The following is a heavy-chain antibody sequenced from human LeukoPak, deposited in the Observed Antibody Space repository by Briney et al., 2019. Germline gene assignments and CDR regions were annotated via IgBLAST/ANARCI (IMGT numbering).Heavy chain of an antibody. CDR1: GFTFGDYA. D-gene: IGHD4-17*01. Sequence: PGRSLSLSCTASGFTFGDYAMSWVRQAPGKGLEWVGFIRSKAYSGTTEYAASVKGRFTISRDDSKSIAYLQMNSLKTEDTAVYYCTSGVDYGDRFYYYYGMDVWGQGTTVTVSS. V-gene: IGHV3-49*04. CDR3: TSGVDYGDRFYYYYGMDV. J-gene: IGHJ6*02. CDR2: IRSKAYSGTT.